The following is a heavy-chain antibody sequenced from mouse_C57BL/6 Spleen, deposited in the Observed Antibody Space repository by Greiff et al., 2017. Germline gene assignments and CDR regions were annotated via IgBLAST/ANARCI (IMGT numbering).Heavy chain of an antibody. CDR2: IRGGSSTI. CDR3: ARPGGYYWYFDV. Sequence: EVKLVESGGGLLKPGGSLNLSFAPSGFPFSDYGLPWVRQAPEKGLEWVAYIRGGSSTIYSADTVKGRFTISRDNAKNTLFLQMTSLRSEDTAMYYCARPGGYYWYFDVWGTGTTVTVSS. V-gene: IGHV5-17*01. CDR1: GFPFSDYG. D-gene: IGHD1-1*02. J-gene: IGHJ1*03.